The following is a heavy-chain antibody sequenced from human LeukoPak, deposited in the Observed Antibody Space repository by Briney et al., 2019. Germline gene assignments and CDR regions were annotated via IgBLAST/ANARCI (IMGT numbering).Heavy chain of an antibody. V-gene: IGHV3-30*02. J-gene: IGHJ4*02. CDR2: VRYDGTNK. CDR3: AKSVLAAVYPVH. Sequence: GGSLRLSCAASGFTFSSYGMHWVRQAPGKGLEWVAFVRYDGTNKYYADSVKGRFTISRDNSKNTLYLQMNSLRAEDTAVYYCAKSVLAAVYPVHWGQGTLVTVSS. D-gene: IGHD3-3*02. CDR1: GFTFSSYG.